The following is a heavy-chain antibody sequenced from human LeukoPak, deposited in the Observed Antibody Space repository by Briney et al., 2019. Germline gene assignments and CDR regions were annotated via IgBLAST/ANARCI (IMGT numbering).Heavy chain of an antibody. CDR2: ISGSGGST. Sequence: GGSLRLSCAASGFTFSSYAMSWVRQAPGKGLEWVSAISGSGGSTYYADSVKGRFTISRDNAKNSLYLQMNSLRAEDTAVYYCARELLRAFDIWGQGTMVTVSS. J-gene: IGHJ3*02. D-gene: IGHD2-15*01. V-gene: IGHV3-23*01. CDR1: GFTFSSYA. CDR3: ARELLRAFDI.